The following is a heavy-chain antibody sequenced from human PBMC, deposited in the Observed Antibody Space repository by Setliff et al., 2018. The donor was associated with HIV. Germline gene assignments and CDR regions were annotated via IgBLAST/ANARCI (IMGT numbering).Heavy chain of an antibody. J-gene: IGHJ4*02. CDR2: IYYTGST. V-gene: IGHV4-59*11. D-gene: IGHD1-26*01. CDR1: GGSISNHY. Sequence: SETLSLTCSVSGGSISNHYWSWIRQPPGKGLEWIGYIYYTGSTNYNPSLRGRVTISVYKSKKQFSLKLSSVTAADTAVYFCAIRTGVSVAGSRLVGATPFDYWGQGTLVTVSS. CDR3: AIRTGVSVAGSRLVGATPFDY.